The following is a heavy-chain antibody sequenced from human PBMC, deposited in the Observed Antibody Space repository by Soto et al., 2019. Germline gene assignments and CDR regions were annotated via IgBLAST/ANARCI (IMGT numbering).Heavy chain of an antibody. V-gene: IGHV4-39*07. CDR2: IYYSGST. CDR3: ARGPVVLRFLEWSHHPFDP. D-gene: IGHD3-3*01. J-gene: IGHJ5*02. CDR1: GGSISSSSYY. Sequence: SETLSLTCTVSGGSISSSSYYWGWIRQPPGKGLEWIGSIYYSGSTYYNPSLKSRVTISVDTSKNQFSLKLSSVTAADTAVYYCARGPVVLRFLEWSHHPFDPWGQGTLVTVSS.